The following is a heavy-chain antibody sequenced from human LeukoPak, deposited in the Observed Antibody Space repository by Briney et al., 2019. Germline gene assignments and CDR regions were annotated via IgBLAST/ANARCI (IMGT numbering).Heavy chain of an antibody. J-gene: IGHJ6*02. D-gene: IGHD5-18*01. CDR1: GGSFSGYY. CDR2: INHSGST. Sequence: SETLSLTCAVYGGSFSGYYWSWIRQPPGKGLEWIGEINHSGSTNYNPSLKSRVTMSVDTSKNQFSLKLSSVTAADTAVYYCARMDTAMVTYYYYGMDVWGQGTTVTVSS. V-gene: IGHV4-34*01. CDR3: ARMDTAMVTYYYYGMDV.